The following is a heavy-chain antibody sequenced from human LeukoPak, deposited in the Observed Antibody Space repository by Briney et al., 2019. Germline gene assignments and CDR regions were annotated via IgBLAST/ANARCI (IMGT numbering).Heavy chain of an antibody. CDR3: AKVLDGDCMIDY. CDR1: GFTFSSYA. D-gene: IGHD2-21*02. Sequence: PGGSLRLSCAASGFTFSSYAMHWVRQVPGKGLEWVAVIFSDGSHQYFADSVKGRFTISRDNAENSLYLQMNSLRAEDTAVYYCAKVLDGDCMIDYWGQGTLVTVSS. CDR2: IFSDGSHQ. V-gene: IGHV3-33*06. J-gene: IGHJ4*02.